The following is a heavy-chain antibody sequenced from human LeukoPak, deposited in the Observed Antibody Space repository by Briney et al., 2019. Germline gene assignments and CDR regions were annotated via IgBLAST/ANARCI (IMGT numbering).Heavy chain of an antibody. CDR2: IKQDGSEK. V-gene: IGHV3-7*03. CDR1: GFTFSSYW. CDR3: AREPLYYDFWSGYSLYYGMDV. D-gene: IGHD3-3*01. Sequence: GSLGLSCAASGFTFSSYWMGWVRQAPGKGLEWVANIKQDGSEKYYVDSVKGRFTISRDNAKNSLYLQMNSLRAEDTAVYYCAREPLYYDFWSGYSLYYGMDVWGQGTTVTVSS. J-gene: IGHJ6*02.